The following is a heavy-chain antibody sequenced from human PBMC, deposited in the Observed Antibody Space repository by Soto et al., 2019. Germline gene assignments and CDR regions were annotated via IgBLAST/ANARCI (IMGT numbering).Heavy chain of an antibody. Sequence: QITLKESGPTLVKPTQTLTLTCTFSGFSLTTSGVGVGWLRQSPGKALEWLALIYWNDDQCYSPSLKSRLTITKDTSKNRVVLKMPNMDPVDTATYFCARSRRITMIGVVSWFDTWGQGTLVTVSS. J-gene: IGHJ5*02. CDR2: IYWNDDQ. CDR3: ARSRRITMIGVVSWFDT. CDR1: GFSLTTSGVG. D-gene: IGHD3-3*01. V-gene: IGHV2-5*01.